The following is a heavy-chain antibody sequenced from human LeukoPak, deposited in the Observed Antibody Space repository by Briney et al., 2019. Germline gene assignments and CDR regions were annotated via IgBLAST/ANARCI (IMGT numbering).Heavy chain of an antibody. V-gene: IGHV3-20*04. CDR1: GSTFDDYG. CDR3: ARLGYCSSTSCYDD. D-gene: IGHD2-2*01. J-gene: IGHJ4*02. CDR2: INWNGGST. Sequence: PGGSLRLSCAAAGSTFDDYGMSWVRQAPGKWLEWVSGINWNGGSTGYADSVKGRFTISRDNAKNSLYRQMNSLRAEDTALYYCARLGYCSSTSCYDDWGQGTLVTVSS.